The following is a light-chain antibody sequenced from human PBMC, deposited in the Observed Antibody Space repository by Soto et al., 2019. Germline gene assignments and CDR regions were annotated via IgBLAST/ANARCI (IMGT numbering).Light chain of an antibody. CDR2: GNS. Sequence: QSVLTQPPSVSGAPGQRVTISCTGSSSNIGAGYDVHWYQQLPGTAPKLLIYGNSNRPSGVPDRFSGSTSGTSASLASTGLQAEDEADYYCQSYDSSLSGWVFGGGTKLTVL. CDR3: QSYDSSLSGWV. V-gene: IGLV1-40*01. CDR1: SSNIGAGYD. J-gene: IGLJ3*02.